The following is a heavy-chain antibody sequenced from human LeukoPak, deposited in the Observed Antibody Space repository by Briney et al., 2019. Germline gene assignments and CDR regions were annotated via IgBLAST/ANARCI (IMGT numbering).Heavy chain of an antibody. CDR2: IRGSGAGT. D-gene: IGHD3-3*01. CDR1: GFSFSYYA. Sequence: GGSLRPSCAASGFSFSYYAMSWVRQAPGKGLEWVSGIRGSGAGTDYADSVKGRFTISRDNSKNTLYLQMNSLRADDTAVYYCAKPRIASGYSPLNFDYWGQGTLVTVSS. V-gene: IGHV3-23*01. CDR3: AKPRIASGYSPLNFDY. J-gene: IGHJ4*02.